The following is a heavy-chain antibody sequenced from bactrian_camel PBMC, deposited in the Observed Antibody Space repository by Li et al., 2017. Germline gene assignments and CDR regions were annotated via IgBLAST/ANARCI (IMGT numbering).Heavy chain of an antibody. V-gene: IGHV3S40*01. CDR2: IYIGGGRA. CDR3: AARSRGGLYGCPYSISNYDY. CDR1: VNISTSNF. D-gene: IGHD2*01. Sequence: DVQLVESGGGSVQAGGSLRLSCAASVNISTSNFVGWFRQAPGKEREGVAVIYIGGGRAYYGDSVKGRFTISHHNANNTVVLQMNSLKPEDTGLYYCAARSRGGLYGCPYSISNYDYWGQGTQVTVS. J-gene: IGHJ4*01.